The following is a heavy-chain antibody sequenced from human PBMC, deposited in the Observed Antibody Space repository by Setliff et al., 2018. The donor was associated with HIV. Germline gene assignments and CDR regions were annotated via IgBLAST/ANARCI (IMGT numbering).Heavy chain of an antibody. CDR2: ISSSSSTI. Sequence: GGSLRLSCAASGFTFSSYSMNWVRQAPGKGLEWVSYISSSSSTIYYVDSVKGRFTISRDNAKNSLYLQMNSLRAEDTAVYYCARVGSGYYFDYWGQGTLVTVSS. CDR3: ARVGSGYYFDY. D-gene: IGHD3-22*01. J-gene: IGHJ4*02. V-gene: IGHV3-48*04. CDR1: GFTFSSYS.